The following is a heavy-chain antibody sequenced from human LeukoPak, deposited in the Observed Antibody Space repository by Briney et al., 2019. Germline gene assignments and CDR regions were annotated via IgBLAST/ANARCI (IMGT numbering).Heavy chain of an antibody. CDR3: AREGYDFCSGYLYYFDY. CDR2: INSDGSST. CDR1: GFTFSSYW. D-gene: IGHD3-3*01. J-gene: IGHJ4*02. Sequence: GGSLRLSCAASGFTFSSYWMHWVRQAPGKGLVWVSRINSDGSSTSYADSVKGRFTISRDNAKNTLYLQMNSLRAEDTAVYYCAREGYDFCSGYLYYFDYWGQGTLVTVSS. V-gene: IGHV3-74*01.